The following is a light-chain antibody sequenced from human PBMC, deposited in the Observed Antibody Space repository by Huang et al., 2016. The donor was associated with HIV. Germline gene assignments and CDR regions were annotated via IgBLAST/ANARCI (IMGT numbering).Light chain of an antibody. J-gene: IGKJ5*01. CDR1: QDISIW. Sequence: DIQMTQSPSSVSASEGDTVTITCRASQDISIWLAWYQQKPREAPTLLIHSASILVSGVPSSFSGSGSGKNFSLTINGLRPDDFATYYCLQADISPRSFGQGTRLDIQ. V-gene: IGKV1-12*01. CDR2: SAS. CDR3: LQADISPRS.